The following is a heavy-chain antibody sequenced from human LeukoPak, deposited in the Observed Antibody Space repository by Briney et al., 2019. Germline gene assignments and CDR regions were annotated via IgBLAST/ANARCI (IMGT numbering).Heavy chain of an antibody. V-gene: IGHV3-7*01. CDR3: ARDFGYCTNGVCYTLFDY. D-gene: IGHD2-8*01. CDR2: IKQDGSEK. Sequence: GGSLRLSCAASGFTYSTYWMNWVRQAPGKGLEWVANIKQDGSEKYYVDSVKGRFTISRDNAKNSLYLQMSSLRAEDTAVYYCARDFGYCTNGVCYTLFDYWGRGTLVTVSS. J-gene: IGHJ4*02. CDR1: GFTYSTYW.